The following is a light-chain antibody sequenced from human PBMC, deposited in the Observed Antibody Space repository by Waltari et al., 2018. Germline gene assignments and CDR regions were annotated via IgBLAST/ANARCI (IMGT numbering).Light chain of an antibody. Sequence: DIQMTQSPSSLSASVGDRVTITCQASQDIDNYLHWYQQKPGKAPKLLIYDVSKLETGVPSRFSGRKSGTDFTFTISSLQPEDIATYYCQHYKKIPITFGQGTRLEIK. CDR3: QHYKKIPIT. J-gene: IGKJ5*01. CDR1: QDIDNY. CDR2: DVS. V-gene: IGKV1-33*01.